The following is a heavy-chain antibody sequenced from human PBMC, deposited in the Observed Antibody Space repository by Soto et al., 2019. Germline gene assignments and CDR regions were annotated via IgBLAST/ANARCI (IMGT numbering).Heavy chain of an antibody. CDR2: IIPIFGTA. V-gene: IGHV1-69*13. D-gene: IGHD3-10*01. J-gene: IGHJ6*02. Sequence: GASVKVSCKASGGTLDSYAIRWVQQAKRQGLEWMGGIIPIFGTANYAQKFQGRVTITADESTSTAYMELSSLRSEDTAVYYCARARVVLPGYYYYGMDVWGQGTTVTVSS. CDR3: ARARVVLPGYYYYGMDV. CDR1: GGTLDSYA.